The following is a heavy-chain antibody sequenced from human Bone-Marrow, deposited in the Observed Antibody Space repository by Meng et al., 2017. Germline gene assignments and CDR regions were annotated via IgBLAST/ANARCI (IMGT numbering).Heavy chain of an antibody. CDR1: GFTFSSYA. J-gene: IGHJ4*02. CDR2: ISYDGSNK. D-gene: IGHD6-19*01. V-gene: IGHV3-30*04. CDR3: ARGFSGWLGMDYFDY. Sequence: GGSLRLSCAASGFTFSSYAMHWVRQAPGKGLERVAVISYDGSNKYYADSVKGRFTISRDNSKNTLYLQMNSLRAEDTAVYYCARGFSGWLGMDYFDYWGQGTLVTVSS.